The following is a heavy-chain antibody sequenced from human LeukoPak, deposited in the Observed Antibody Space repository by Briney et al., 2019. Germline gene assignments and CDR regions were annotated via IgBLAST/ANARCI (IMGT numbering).Heavy chain of an antibody. Sequence: GGSLRLSCAASGFTFSSYAMSWVRQAPGKGLEWVSAISGSGGSTYYADSVKGRFTISRDNSKNTLYLQMNSLRAEDTAVYYCAKAPDYYYDSSGYFDYWGQGTLVTVSS. V-gene: IGHV3-23*01. CDR2: ISGSGGST. CDR3: AKAPDYYYDSSGYFDY. D-gene: IGHD3-22*01. CDR1: GFTFSSYA. J-gene: IGHJ4*02.